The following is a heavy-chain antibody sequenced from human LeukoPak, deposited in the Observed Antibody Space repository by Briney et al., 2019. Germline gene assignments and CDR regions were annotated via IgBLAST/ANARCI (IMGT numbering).Heavy chain of an antibody. CDR3: ARGVFNLWAFNY. CDR1: GGSISSSSYY. CDR2: IYYSGST. V-gene: IGHV4-39*07. D-gene: IGHD7-27*01. Sequence: SETLSLTCTVSGGSISSSSYYWGWIRQPPGKGLEWIGSIYYSGSTYYNPSLKSRVTISVDTSKNQFSLKLSSVTAADTAVYYCARGVFNLWAFNYWGQGTLVTVSS. J-gene: IGHJ4*02.